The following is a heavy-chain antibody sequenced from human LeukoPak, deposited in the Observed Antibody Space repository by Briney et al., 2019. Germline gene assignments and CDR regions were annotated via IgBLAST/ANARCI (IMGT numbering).Heavy chain of an antibody. CDR2: MNPHTGHT. CDR3: ARGDFWSGYSNYYYMDV. J-gene: IGHJ6*03. D-gene: IGHD3-3*01. Sequence: ASVKVSCKASGYTFPNYDINWVRQATGQGLEWMGWMNPHTGHTGYAQKFQGRVTFTRNTSISTAFMDLGSLMSEDTAVNYCARGDFWSGYSNYYYMDVWGKGTTVTVSS. V-gene: IGHV1-8*03. CDR1: GYTFPNYD.